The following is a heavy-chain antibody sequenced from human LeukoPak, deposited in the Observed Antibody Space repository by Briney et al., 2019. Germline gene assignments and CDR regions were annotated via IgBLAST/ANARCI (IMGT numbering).Heavy chain of an antibody. V-gene: IGHV3-7*03. J-gene: IGHJ4*02. CDR2: IKQDGSEK. D-gene: IGHD3-10*01. CDR1: GFTFSSHW. CDR3: ARDRGAMAPLDY. Sequence: GGSLRLSCAASGFTFSSHWLSWVRQAPGKGLEWVANIKQDGSEKYYVDSVKGRFTISRDNAKNSLYLQMNSLRAEDTAVYYCARDRGAMAPLDYWGQGTLVTVSS.